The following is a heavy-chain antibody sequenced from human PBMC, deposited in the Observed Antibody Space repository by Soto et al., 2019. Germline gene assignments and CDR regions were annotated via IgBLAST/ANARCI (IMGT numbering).Heavy chain of an antibody. CDR2: ISAYNGNT. V-gene: IGHV1-18*01. CDR3: ARERVRKQLVRWFDP. D-gene: IGHD6-6*01. Sequence: ASVKVSCKASGYTFTSYGISWVRQAPGQGLEWMGWISAYNGNTNYAQKLQGRVTMTTDTSTSTAYMELRSLRSDDTAVYYCARERVRKQLVRWFDPWGQGTLVTVSS. CDR1: GYTFTSYG. J-gene: IGHJ5*02.